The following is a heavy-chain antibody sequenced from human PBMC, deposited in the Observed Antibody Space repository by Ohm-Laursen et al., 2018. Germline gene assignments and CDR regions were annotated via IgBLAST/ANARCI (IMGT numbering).Heavy chain of an antibody. Sequence: SLRLSCAASGFTFSTYAMSWVRQAPGKGLEWVSAISGSGGSTYYADSVKGRFTISRDNSKNTLYLQMNSLRAEDTAVYYCAKEPNSSGWYDYWGQGTLVTVSS. CDR3: AKEPNSSGWYDY. CDR2: ISGSGGST. V-gene: IGHV3-23*01. D-gene: IGHD6-19*01. J-gene: IGHJ4*02. CDR1: GFTFSTYA.